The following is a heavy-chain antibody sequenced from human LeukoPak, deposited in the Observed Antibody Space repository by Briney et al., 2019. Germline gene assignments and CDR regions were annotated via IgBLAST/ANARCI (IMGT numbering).Heavy chain of an antibody. Sequence: GGSLRLSCAASGFTFSSYGMHWVRQAPGKGLEWVAVISYDGSNKYYADSVKGRFTISRDNSKNTLYLQMNSLRAEDTAVYYCAKGYSYGDVLLWSGELLIESDYWGQGTLVTVSS. CDR3: AKGYSYGDVLLWSGELLIESDY. CDR2: ISYDGSNK. V-gene: IGHV3-30*18. CDR1: GFTFSSYG. J-gene: IGHJ4*02. D-gene: IGHD3-10*01.